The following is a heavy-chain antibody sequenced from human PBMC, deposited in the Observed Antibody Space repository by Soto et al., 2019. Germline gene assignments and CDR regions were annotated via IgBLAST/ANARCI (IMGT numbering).Heavy chain of an antibody. CDR3: ATEDDFWSARRSYYYGMDV. CDR2: ISYDGTTI. CDR1: GFIFRDYA. J-gene: IGHJ6*02. D-gene: IGHD3-3*01. V-gene: IGHV3-30-3*01. Sequence: QVQLVESGGGVVQPGRSLRLSCEASGFIFRDYALHWVRQAPGKGLEWVAAISYDGTTIFYADSVKGRFTISRDNFKSTVYLQMNSLGSEDTAVYYCATEDDFWSARRSYYYGMDVWGQGTTVTVSS.